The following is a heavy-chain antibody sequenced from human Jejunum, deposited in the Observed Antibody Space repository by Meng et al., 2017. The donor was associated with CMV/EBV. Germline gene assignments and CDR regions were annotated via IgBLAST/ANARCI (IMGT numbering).Heavy chain of an antibody. CDR1: GFNFSSYW. J-gene: IGHJ4*02. Sequence: CEASGFNFSSYWMHWVRQAPGKGLVWVSRINPGGSTTNYADSVKGRFSISRDNAKNTLYLQMNGLRADDTAVYYCATAGNYRLDTWGQGTLVTVSS. CDR3: ATAGNYRLDT. V-gene: IGHV3-74*01. CDR2: INPGGSTT. D-gene: IGHD5-24*01.